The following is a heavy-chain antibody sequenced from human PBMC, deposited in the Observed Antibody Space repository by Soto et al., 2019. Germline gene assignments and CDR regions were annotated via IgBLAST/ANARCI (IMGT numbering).Heavy chain of an antibody. Sequence: GASVKVSCKASGGTFSSHSINWVRQAPGQGLEWMGGIITIFGTANYAQKFQGRVTITADKSTSTAYMELNSLSSDDTAVYYCAREVGYGDFSAALLDWGQGTLVTVSS. CDR3: AREVGYGDFSAALLD. CDR2: IITIFGTA. V-gene: IGHV1-69*06. J-gene: IGHJ4*02. CDR1: GGTFSSHS. D-gene: IGHD4-17*01.